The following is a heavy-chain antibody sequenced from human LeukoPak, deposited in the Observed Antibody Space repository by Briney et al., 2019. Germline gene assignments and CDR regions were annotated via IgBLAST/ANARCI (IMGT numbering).Heavy chain of an antibody. V-gene: IGHV3-13*05. J-gene: IGHJ6*02. CDR3: ARRGPLGGMDV. CDR1: GFTFSSYD. Sequence: GGSLRLSCAASGFTFSSYDMHWVRQATGKGLEWVSAIGTAGDPYYPGSVKGRFTISRENAKNSLYLKMNRLGGGDTAVYYCARRGPLGGMDVWGQGTTVTVSS. CDR2: IGTAGDP.